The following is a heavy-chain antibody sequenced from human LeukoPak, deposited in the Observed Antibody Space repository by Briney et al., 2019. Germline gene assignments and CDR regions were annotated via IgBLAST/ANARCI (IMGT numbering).Heavy chain of an antibody. CDR1: GYTFTGYY. CDR2: INPNSGGT. Sequence: GASVKVSCKASGYTFTGYYMHWVRQAPGQGLEWMGWINPNSGGTNYAQKFQGGVTMTRDTSIRPAYMELSRLRSDDTAVYYCARAAKWELLRNFDYWGQGTLVTVSS. CDR3: ARAAKWELLRNFDY. J-gene: IGHJ4*02. V-gene: IGHV1-2*02. D-gene: IGHD1-26*01.